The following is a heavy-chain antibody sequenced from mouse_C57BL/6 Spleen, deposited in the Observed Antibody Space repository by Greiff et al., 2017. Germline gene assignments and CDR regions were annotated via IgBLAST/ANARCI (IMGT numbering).Heavy chain of an antibody. Sequence: EVKLVESGGGLVKPGGSLKLSCAASGFTFSSYAMSWVRQTPEKRLEWVATISDGGSYTYYPDNVKDRFTISRDNAKNNLYLQLSHLKSGDTAMYYCARGTEDYYAMDYWGQGTSVTVSS. CDR2: ISDGGSYT. CDR1: GFTFSSYA. V-gene: IGHV5-4*03. CDR3: ARGTEDYYAMDY. J-gene: IGHJ4*01.